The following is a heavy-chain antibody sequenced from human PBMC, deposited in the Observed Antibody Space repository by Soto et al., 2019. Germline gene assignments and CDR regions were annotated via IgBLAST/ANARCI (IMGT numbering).Heavy chain of an antibody. CDR2: IIPIFGTA. D-gene: IGHD5-18*01. CDR1: GGTFSSYA. CDR3: ARDLGDVDTAMVSPPHYYYGMDV. J-gene: IGHJ6*02. V-gene: IGHV1-69*13. Sequence: SVKVSCKASGGTFSSYAISWVRQAPGQGLEWMGGIIPIFGTANYAQKFQGRVTITADESTSTAYMELSSLRSEDTAVYYCARDLGDVDTAMVSPPHYYYGMDVWGQGTTVTVSS.